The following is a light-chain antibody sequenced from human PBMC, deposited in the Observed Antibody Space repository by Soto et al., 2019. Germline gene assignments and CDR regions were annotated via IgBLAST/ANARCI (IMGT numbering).Light chain of an antibody. Sequence: EIVLTQSPGTLSLSPGERATLSCRASQVVSNSFFAWYQQNPGQAPRPLISGVSSRATGIPDRFSGSGSGTDFTLTISSLEPEDFAVYYCHYYGSAPLTFGGGTKVEIK. CDR1: QVVSNSF. J-gene: IGKJ4*01. V-gene: IGKV3-20*01. CDR3: HYYGSAPLT. CDR2: GVS.